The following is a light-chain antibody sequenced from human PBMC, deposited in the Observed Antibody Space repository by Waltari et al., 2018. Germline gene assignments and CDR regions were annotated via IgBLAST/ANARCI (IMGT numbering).Light chain of an antibody. CDR1: QSIDNF. J-gene: IGKJ4*01. Sequence: ELVLTQSPATLSFSPGETATLYCRASQSIDNFLACYQQKPGQAPTLLIYDSSNRATDIPARFSGSGSGTDFTITISSLEPEDFAVYYCQQRSGWPPTFGGGTKVDI. V-gene: IGKV3-11*01. CDR3: QQRSGWPPT. CDR2: DSS.